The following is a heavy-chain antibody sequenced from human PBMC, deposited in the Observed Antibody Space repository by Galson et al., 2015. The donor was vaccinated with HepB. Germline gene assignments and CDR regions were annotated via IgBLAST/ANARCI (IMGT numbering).Heavy chain of an antibody. CDR2: ISSSSSTI. J-gene: IGHJ4*02. CDR3: ARDISSSSWYYFDY. V-gene: IGHV3-48*02. CDR1: GFTFSSYS. D-gene: IGHD6-13*01. Sequence: SLRLSCAASGFTFSSYSMNWVRQAPGKGLEWVSYISSSSSTIYYADSVKGRFTISRDNAKNSLYLQMNSLRDEDTAVYYCARDISSSSWYYFDYWGQGTLVTVSS.